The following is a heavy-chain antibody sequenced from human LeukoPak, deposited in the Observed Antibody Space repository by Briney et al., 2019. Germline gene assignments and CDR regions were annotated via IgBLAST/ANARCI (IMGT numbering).Heavy chain of an antibody. CDR2: IYPGDSDT. CDR1: GCSCTSYW. CDR3: ARHAPDGXXRXYDX. J-gene: IGHJ4*01. D-gene: IGHD5-24*01. V-gene: IGHV5-51*01. Sequence: PGESLQISCKGSGCSCTSYWIGWVRQMPGKGLEWMGIIYPGDSDTRYSPSFQGQVTISADKSISTAYLQWSSLKASDTAMSYCARHAPDGXXRXYDXWGXXXLXXVX.